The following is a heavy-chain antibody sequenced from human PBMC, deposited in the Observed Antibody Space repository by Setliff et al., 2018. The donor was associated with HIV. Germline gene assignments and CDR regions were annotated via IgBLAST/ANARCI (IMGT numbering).Heavy chain of an antibody. D-gene: IGHD6-19*01. CDR1: GGSISSGDYY. Sequence: SETLSLTCTVSGGSISSGDYYWSWIRQPPGKGLEWIGYIYYSGSTNYNPSLKSRVTISVDTSKNQFSLKLSSVTAADTAVYYCARGVRDNSGWSSYYFDYWGQGTLVTVSS. CDR3: ARGVRDNSGWSSYYFDY. V-gene: IGHV4-61*08. J-gene: IGHJ4*02. CDR2: IYYSGST.